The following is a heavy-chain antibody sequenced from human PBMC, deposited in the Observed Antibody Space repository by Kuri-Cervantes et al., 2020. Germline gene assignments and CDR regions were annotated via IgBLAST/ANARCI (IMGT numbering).Heavy chain of an antibody. Sequence: ASVKVSCKASGYTFTSYAMHWVRQAPGQRLEWMGWINAGNGNTKYSQKFQGRVTITRDTSASTAYMELSSLRSEDTAVYYCARGRSRQLDDAFDIWGQGTMVTVSS. D-gene: IGHD6-6*01. CDR2: INAGNGNT. CDR3: ARGRSRQLDDAFDI. CDR1: GYTFTSYA. V-gene: IGHV1-3*01. J-gene: IGHJ3*02.